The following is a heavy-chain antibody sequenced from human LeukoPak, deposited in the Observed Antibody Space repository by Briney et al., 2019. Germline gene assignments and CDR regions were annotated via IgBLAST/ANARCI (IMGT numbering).Heavy chain of an antibody. Sequence: GGSLRLSCAASGFSFSDYAMHWVRQAPGKGLEWVAVISYDGSNKYYIDSVKGRFTISRDNSKNALSLQMNNLRAEDTAVYYCSMDLRTAVADWFDPWGQGTLVTVSS. D-gene: IGHD6-19*01. CDR1: GFSFSDYA. J-gene: IGHJ5*02. CDR3: SMDLRTAVADWFDP. V-gene: IGHV3-30*04. CDR2: ISYDGSNK.